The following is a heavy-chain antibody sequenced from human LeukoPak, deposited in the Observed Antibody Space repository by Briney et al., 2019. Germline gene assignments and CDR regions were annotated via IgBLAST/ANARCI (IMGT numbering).Heavy chain of an antibody. CDR1: GFTFSSYA. Sequence: PGGSLRLSCAASGFTFSSYAMHWVRQAPGKGLEWVAVISYDGSNKYYADSVKGRFTISRDNSKNTLYLQMNSLRAEDTAVYYCARELLRYFDWLSPFDYWGQGTLVTVSS. J-gene: IGHJ4*02. V-gene: IGHV3-30*04. CDR3: ARELLRYFDWLSPFDY. D-gene: IGHD3-9*01. CDR2: ISYDGSNK.